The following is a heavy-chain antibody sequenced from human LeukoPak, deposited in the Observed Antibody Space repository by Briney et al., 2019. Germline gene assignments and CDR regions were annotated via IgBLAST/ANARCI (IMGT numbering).Heavy chain of an antibody. J-gene: IGHJ3*02. V-gene: IGHV1-69*06. CDR1: GGTFSSYA. Sequence: ASVKVSCKASGGTFSSYAISWVRQAPGQGLEWMGGIIPIFGTANYAQKFQGRVTITADKSTSTAYMELRSLRSDDTAVYYCARDDGYYYDSSGDAFDIWGQGTMVTVSS. CDR2: IIPIFGTA. CDR3: ARDDGYYYDSSGDAFDI. D-gene: IGHD3-22*01.